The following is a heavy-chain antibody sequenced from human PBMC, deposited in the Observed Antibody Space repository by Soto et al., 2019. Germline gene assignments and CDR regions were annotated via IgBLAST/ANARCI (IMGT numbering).Heavy chain of an antibody. CDR3: ARGSDSSGYHSMFRFDP. CDR1: GGTFSNYA. J-gene: IGHJ5*02. V-gene: IGHV1-69*13. D-gene: IGHD3-22*01. Sequence: SSVKVSCKASGGTFSNYAINWVRQAPGQGLEWMGGIIPTFGRPTYAQTFQGRVTITADESTSTAYMALSSLRSDDTAVYYCARGSDSSGYHSMFRFDPWGQGTLVTVSS. CDR2: IIPTFGRP.